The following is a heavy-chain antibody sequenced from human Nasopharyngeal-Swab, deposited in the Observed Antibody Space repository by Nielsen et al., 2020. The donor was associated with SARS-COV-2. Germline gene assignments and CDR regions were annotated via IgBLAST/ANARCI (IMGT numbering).Heavy chain of an antibody. J-gene: IGHJ6*03. CDR3: TWSGYDLDYYYMDV. CDR2: IKSKSDGETT. D-gene: IGHD5-12*01. CDR1: GFTFSNSW. Sequence: GESLKISCAASGFTFSNSWMRWVRQAPGKGLEWVGRIKSKSDGETTDYAAPVKGRFTISRDDSKNTLYLQMNRLETEDAAVYYCTWSGYDLDYYYMDVWGKGTTVTVSS. V-gene: IGHV3-15*01.